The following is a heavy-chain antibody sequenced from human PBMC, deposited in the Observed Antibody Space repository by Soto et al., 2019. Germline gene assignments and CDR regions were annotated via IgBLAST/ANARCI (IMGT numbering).Heavy chain of an antibody. D-gene: IGHD3-9*01. CDR3: ARDRLFESNTFYYNYGMDV. V-gene: IGHV3-30-3*01. J-gene: IGHJ6*02. CDR2: ISYDGSDK. CDR1: ISYA. Sequence: ISYAMYWVRQAPGKGLEWVAVISYDGSDKYYADSVKGRFTISRDNSKNTLYLQMNSLRGEDTAMYYCARDRLFESNTFYYNYGMDVWGQGTTVTVSS.